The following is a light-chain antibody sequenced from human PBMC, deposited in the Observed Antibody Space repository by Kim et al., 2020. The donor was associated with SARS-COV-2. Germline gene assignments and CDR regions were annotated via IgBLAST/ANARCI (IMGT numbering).Light chain of an antibody. CDR3: MQVLHTLT. CDR2: LGS. J-gene: IGKJ4*01. CDR1: QSLLHSNGYNY. Sequence: DIVMTQSPLFLTVTPGEPASISCRSSQSLLHSNGYNYLDWYLQKPGQSPQLLIYLGSNRASGVPDRFSGSGSGTDFILRISRVEAEDVGVYYCMQVLHTLTFGGGTKVDIK. V-gene: IGKV2-28*01.